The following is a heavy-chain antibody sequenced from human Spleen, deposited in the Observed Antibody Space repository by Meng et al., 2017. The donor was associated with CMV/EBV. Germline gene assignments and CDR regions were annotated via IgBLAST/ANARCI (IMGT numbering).Heavy chain of an antibody. Sequence: QVQLVQSGAEVKKPGASVKVSCRASGYTFTSYFMHWVRQAPGQGLEWMGIINPSGGSASYAQKFQGRITVTRDTSTSTVYMELSSLRSEDTAVYYCARGATTGTDYWGQGTLVTVSS. J-gene: IGHJ4*02. D-gene: IGHD1-1*01. CDR3: ARGATTGTDY. CDR1: GYTFTSYF. CDR2: INPSGGSA. V-gene: IGHV1-46*01.